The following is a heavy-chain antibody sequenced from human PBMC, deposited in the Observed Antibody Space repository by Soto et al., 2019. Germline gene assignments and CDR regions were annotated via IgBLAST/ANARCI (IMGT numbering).Heavy chain of an antibody. D-gene: IGHD2-15*01. CDR3: VTVVPHANRWFDY. Sequence: GSLRLSCAASGFTFSNVWLSWVRQGPGKGLEWLGRIKSRTENETTDYASPARGRFIISRDDSKNMLYLQLNSLKSEDTGVYYCVTVVPHANRWFDYWGQGTPVTVSS. CDR2: IKSRTENETT. J-gene: IGHJ4*02. CDR1: GFTFSNVW. V-gene: IGHV3-15*01.